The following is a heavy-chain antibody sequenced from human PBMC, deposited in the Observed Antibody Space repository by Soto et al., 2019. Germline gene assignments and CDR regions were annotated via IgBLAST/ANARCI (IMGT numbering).Heavy chain of an antibody. CDR1: GFTFRDYY. D-gene: IGHD2-15*01. CDR3: ARAYSDAFDI. Sequence: GGSLRLSCAASGFTFRDYYMTWIRHAPGKGLEWVSYISSSGTGIYYPDSVRGRFTISRDNAKNSLYLQMSSLRAEDTAVYYCARAYSDAFDIWGQGTMVTVSS. J-gene: IGHJ3*02. CDR2: ISSSGTGI. V-gene: IGHV3-11*01.